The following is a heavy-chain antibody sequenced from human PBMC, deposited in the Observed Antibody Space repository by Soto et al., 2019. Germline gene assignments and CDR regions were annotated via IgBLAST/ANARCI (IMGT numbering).Heavy chain of an antibody. Sequence: GSLRLSCAASGFTFSSYSMNWVRQAPGKGLEWVSSISSSSSYIYYADPVKGRFTISRDNAKNSLYLQMNSLRAEDTAVYYCARESQLVDFDYWGQGTLVTVSS. J-gene: IGHJ4*02. CDR3: ARESQLVDFDY. D-gene: IGHD6-13*01. V-gene: IGHV3-21*01. CDR1: GFTFSSYS. CDR2: ISSSSSYI.